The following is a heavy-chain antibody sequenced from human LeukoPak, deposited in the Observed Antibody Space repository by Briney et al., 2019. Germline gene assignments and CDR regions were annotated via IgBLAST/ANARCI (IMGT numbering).Heavy chain of an antibody. CDR3: AKGDQPLLYGGAFDY. D-gene: IGHD2-2*02. J-gene: IGHJ4*02. Sequence: PGGSLRLSCAASGFTFSSYGMHWVRQAPGKGLEWVTFIRYDGSNKFYADSVKGRFTISRDNSKNTLYLQMNSLRAEDTGVYFCAKGDQPLLYGGAFDYWGQGTLVTVSS. CDR1: GFTFSSYG. V-gene: IGHV3-30*02. CDR2: IRYDGSNK.